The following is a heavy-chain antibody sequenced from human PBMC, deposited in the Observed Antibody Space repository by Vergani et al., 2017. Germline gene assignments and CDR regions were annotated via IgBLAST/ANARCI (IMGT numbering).Heavy chain of an antibody. CDR2: ISSSSSTT. V-gene: IGHV3-48*01. D-gene: IGHD5-12*01. Sequence: EVQLVESGGGLVQPGGSLRLSCAASGFTFSSYSMNWVRQAPGKGLEWVSYISSSSSTTYYADSVKGRFTISRDNSKDTLYLQMNSLRAEDTAVYYCARDRVDIVATTTYYYYYYGMDVWGQGTTVTVSS. J-gene: IGHJ6*02. CDR3: ARDRVDIVATTTYYYYYYGMDV. CDR1: GFTFSSYS.